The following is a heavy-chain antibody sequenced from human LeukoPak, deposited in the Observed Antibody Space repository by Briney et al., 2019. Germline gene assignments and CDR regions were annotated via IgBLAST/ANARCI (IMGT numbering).Heavy chain of an antibody. D-gene: IGHD6-19*01. CDR3: ARDFVAVAGTCDY. Sequence: ASVKVSCKASGYTFTSYDINWVRQATGQGLEWMGWMNPNSGNTGYAQKFQGRVTMTRNTSISTAYMELSSLRSEDTAVYYCARDFVAVAGTCDYWGQGTLVTVSS. CDR2: MNPNSGNT. V-gene: IGHV1-8*01. J-gene: IGHJ4*02. CDR1: GYTFTSYD.